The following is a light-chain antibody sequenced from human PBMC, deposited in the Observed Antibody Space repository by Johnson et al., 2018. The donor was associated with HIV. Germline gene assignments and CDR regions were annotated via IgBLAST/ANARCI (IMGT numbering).Light chain of an antibody. Sequence: QSVLTQPPSVSAAPGQKVTIPCSGSSSNIGNNYVSWYQHLPGTAPKLLIYENNKRPSGSPDRFSGSKSGTSATLGITGLQTGDEADDYCGTWHNSLSTGGVFGTGTKVTVL. J-gene: IGLJ1*01. CDR3: GTWHNSLSTGGV. CDR2: ENN. CDR1: SSNIGNNY. V-gene: IGLV1-51*02.